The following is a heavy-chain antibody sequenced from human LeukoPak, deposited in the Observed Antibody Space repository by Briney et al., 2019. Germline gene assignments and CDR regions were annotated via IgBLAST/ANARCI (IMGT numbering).Heavy chain of an antibody. Sequence: GESLKTSCRGSGYSFITYWIGWVRQMPGKGLEWMGIIYPGDSDTRYSPSFQGQVTMSADKSINTAYLQWSSLKASDTAMYYCARRQGCSSTSCPPDSWGQGTLVTVSS. J-gene: IGHJ4*02. CDR2: IYPGDSDT. D-gene: IGHD2-2*01. V-gene: IGHV5-51*01. CDR3: ARRQGCSSTSCPPDS. CDR1: GYSFITYW.